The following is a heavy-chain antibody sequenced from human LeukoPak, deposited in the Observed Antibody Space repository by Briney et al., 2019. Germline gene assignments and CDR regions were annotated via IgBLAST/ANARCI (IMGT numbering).Heavy chain of an antibody. D-gene: IGHD3-10*01. CDR1: GYTFTSYG. J-gene: IGHJ4*02. CDR3: ARGHYGSGSYPSFDY. Sequence: ASVKVSCKASGYTFTSYGISWVRQAPGQGLEWMGWISAYNGNTNYAQKLQGRVTMTTDTSTSTAYMELRSLRSDDTAVYYCARGHYGSGSYPSFDYWGQGTLVTVSS. V-gene: IGHV1-18*01. CDR2: ISAYNGNT.